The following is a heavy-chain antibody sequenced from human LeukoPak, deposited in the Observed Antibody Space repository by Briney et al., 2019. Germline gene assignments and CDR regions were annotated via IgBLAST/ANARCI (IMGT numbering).Heavy chain of an antibody. CDR3: ARSGRSGWPYYFDY. Sequence: SVKVSCKASGGTFSSYAISWVRQAPGQGLEWMGRITPILGIANYAQKFQGRVTITADKSTSTAYMELSSLRSEDTAVYYCARSGRSGWPYYFDYWGQGTLVTVSS. CDR2: ITPILGIA. D-gene: IGHD2-15*01. J-gene: IGHJ4*02. CDR1: GGTFSSYA. V-gene: IGHV1-69*04.